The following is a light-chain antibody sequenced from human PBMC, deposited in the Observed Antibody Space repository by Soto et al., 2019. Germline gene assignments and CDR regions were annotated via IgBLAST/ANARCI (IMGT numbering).Light chain of an antibody. CDR1: QSISTW. CDR3: QQYDSYSKT. Sequence: DIQMTQSPSTLSASVGDRVTITCRASQSISTWLAWYQQKPVKAPKLLIYKASDLETGVPSRFSGSGSGTEFTLTISSLQPDDFATYYCQQYDSYSKTFGQGTKVDIK. J-gene: IGKJ1*01. CDR2: KAS. V-gene: IGKV1-5*03.